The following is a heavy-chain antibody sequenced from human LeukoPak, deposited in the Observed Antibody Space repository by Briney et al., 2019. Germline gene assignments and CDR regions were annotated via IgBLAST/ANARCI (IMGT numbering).Heavy chain of an antibody. J-gene: IGHJ6*04. CDR2: IYHSGST. CDR3: ARQVDV. V-gene: IGHV4-38-2*01. Sequence: SETLSLTCAVSGYSISSGYYWGWIRQPPGKGLEWIGSIYHSGSTYYNQSLKSRVTISVDTSKNQFSLKLSSVTAADTAVYYCARQVDVWGKGTTVTVSS. CDR1: GYSISSGYY.